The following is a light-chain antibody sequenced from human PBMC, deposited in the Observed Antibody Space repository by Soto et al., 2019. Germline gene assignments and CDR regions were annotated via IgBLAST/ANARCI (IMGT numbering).Light chain of an antibody. CDR1: QTISSW. J-gene: IGKJ1*01. CDR3: QHYNSYSEA. V-gene: IGKV1-5*03. CDR2: KAS. Sequence: DIQMTQSPSTLSGSVGDRVTITCRASQTISSWLAWYQQKPGKAPKLLIYKASTLKSGVPSRFSGSGSVTEFTLTISSLQPDDFATYYCQHYNSYSEAFGQGTNVEL.